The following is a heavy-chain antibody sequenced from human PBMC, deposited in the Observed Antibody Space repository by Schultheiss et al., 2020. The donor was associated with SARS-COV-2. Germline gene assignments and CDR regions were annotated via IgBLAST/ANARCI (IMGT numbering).Heavy chain of an antibody. J-gene: IGHJ3*02. CDR3: AKRARIADPMTVFAFDI. Sequence: GGSLRLSCAASGFTFSSYAMHWVRQAPGKGLEWVAVISYDGSNKYYADSVKGRFTISRDNSKNTLYLQMNSLRAEDTAVYYCAKRARIADPMTVFAFDIWGQGTMVTVSS. CDR1: GFTFSSYA. D-gene: IGHD6-13*01. V-gene: IGHV3-30*04. CDR2: ISYDGSNK.